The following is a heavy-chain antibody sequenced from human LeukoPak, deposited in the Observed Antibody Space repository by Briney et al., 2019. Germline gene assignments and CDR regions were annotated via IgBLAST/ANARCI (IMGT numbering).Heavy chain of an antibody. Sequence: ASVKVSCKASGYTFTGYYMHWVRQAPGQGLEWMGRINPNSGGTNYAQKFQGRVTMTRDTSISTAYKELSRLRSDDTAVYYCARGSGSYYRWFDPWGQGTLVTVSS. CDR3: ARGSGSYYRWFDP. V-gene: IGHV1-2*06. J-gene: IGHJ5*02. CDR1: GYTFTGYY. D-gene: IGHD1-26*01. CDR2: INPNSGGT.